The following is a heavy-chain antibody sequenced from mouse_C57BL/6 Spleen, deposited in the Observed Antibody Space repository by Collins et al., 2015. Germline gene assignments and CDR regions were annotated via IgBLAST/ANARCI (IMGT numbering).Heavy chain of an antibody. D-gene: IGHD4-1*01. V-gene: IGHV1-47*01. Sequence: QVQLQQSGADLVKPGASVKMSCRASGYTFTTYPVEWLKQSPGKNLEWIGNFHPFDDDTQYNEKFEGRATLTVEKSSTTVSLELSRLTSDDSGVYYRARGSNWDDYFDYWGQGTSLTVSS. CDR1: GYTFTTYP. CDR2: FHPFDDDT. CDR3: ARGSNWDDYFDY. J-gene: IGHJ2*02.